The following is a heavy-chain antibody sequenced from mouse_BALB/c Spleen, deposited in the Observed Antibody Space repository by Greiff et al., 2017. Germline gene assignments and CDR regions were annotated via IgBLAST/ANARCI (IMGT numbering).Heavy chain of an antibody. CDR3: ARLGYDWFAY. D-gene: IGHD2-14*01. CDR2: INPSSGYT. J-gene: IGHJ3*01. Sequence: VQLVESGAELARPGASVKMSCKASGYTFTSYTMHWVKQRPGQGLEWIGYINPSSGYTNYNQKFKDKATLTADKSSSTAYMQLSSLTSEDSAVYYCARLGYDWFAYWGQGTLVTVSA. V-gene: IGHV1-4*01. CDR1: GYTFTSYT.